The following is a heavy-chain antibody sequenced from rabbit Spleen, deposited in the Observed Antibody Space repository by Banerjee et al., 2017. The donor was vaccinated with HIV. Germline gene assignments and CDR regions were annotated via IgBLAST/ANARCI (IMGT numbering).Heavy chain of an antibody. CDR2: IYTDNVLT. Sequence: LGESGGGLVKPGASLTLTCTASGFSFSRSYDMCWVRQAPGKGLEWIGCIYTDNVLTHYASWATGRFTISITSSTTVSLQASGLTVADTATYFCARDTGSRFSSYGMDLWGPGTLVSVS. CDR3: ARDTGSRFSSYGMDL. V-gene: IGHV1S40*01. J-gene: IGHJ6*01. CDR1: GFSFSRSYD. D-gene: IGHD7-1*01.